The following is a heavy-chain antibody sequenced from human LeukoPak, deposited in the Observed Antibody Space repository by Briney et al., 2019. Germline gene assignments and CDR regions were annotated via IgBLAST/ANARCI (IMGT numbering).Heavy chain of an antibody. Sequence: ASVKVSCKASGYTFTGYYMHWVRQAPGQGLEWMGWINPNSGGTNYAQKFQGRVTMTRDTSISTAYMELSRLRSDDTAVYYCAREGGTVEGSPNYWGQGTLVTVSS. V-gene: IGHV1-2*02. D-gene: IGHD1-26*01. CDR2: INPNSGGT. J-gene: IGHJ4*02. CDR3: AREGGTVEGSPNY. CDR1: GYTFTGYY.